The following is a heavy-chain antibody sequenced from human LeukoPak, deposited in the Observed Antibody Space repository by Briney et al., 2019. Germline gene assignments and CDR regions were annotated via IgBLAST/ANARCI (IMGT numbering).Heavy chain of an antibody. CDR3: ARDLRDGYNWPFDY. CDR1: GGTFSSYA. V-gene: IGHV1-69*13. D-gene: IGHD5-24*01. CDR2: IIPIFGTA. Sequence: SVKVSCKASGGTFSSYAISWVRQAPGQGLEWMGGIIPIFGTANCAQKFQGRVTITADESASTAYMELSSLRSEDTAVYYCARDLRDGYNWPFDYWGQGTLVTVSS. J-gene: IGHJ4*02.